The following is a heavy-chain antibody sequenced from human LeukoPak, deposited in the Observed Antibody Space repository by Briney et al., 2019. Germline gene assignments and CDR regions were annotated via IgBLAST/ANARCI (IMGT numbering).Heavy chain of an antibody. CDR3: AQTIVGAHSFDY. V-gene: IGHV2-5*01. J-gene: IGHJ4*02. Sequence: SGPTLVKPKQILTLTYPLPGFSVSTSGVGVAWIHQPPGKPLEWLALIYWNDDKRYSPSLKSRLTITKDTSKNQVVLTMTNMDPVDTATYYCAQTIVGAHSFDYWGQGTLVTVSS. CDR2: IYWNDDK. CDR1: GFSVSTSGVG. D-gene: IGHD1-26*01.